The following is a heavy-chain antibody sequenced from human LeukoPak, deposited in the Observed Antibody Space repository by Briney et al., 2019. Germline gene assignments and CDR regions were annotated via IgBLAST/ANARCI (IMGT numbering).Heavy chain of an antibody. Sequence: SETLSLTCAVYGGSFSGYYWSWIRQPPGKGLEWIGEINHSGSTNYNPSLKSRVTISVDTSKNQFSLKLSSVTAADTAVYYCARQGDSSGYYHDYWGQGTLVTVSS. CDR2: INHSGST. V-gene: IGHV4-34*01. CDR1: GGSFSGYY. D-gene: IGHD3-22*01. CDR3: ARQGDSSGYYHDY. J-gene: IGHJ4*02.